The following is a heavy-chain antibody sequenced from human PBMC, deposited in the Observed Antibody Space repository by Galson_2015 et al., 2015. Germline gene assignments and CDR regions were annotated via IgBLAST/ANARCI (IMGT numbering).Heavy chain of an antibody. CDR3: ARAYCSGGTCYGFDF. Sequence: SVKVSCKASGYTFTSYDITWVRQATGQGLEWMGWMNPNSGNTGYAQKFQGRVTMTRNPSISTAYMELSSLRSEDTAVYYCARAYCSGGTCYGFDFWGQGSQVTVSS. D-gene: IGHD2-15*01. J-gene: IGHJ4*02. CDR1: GYTFTSYD. V-gene: IGHV1-8*01. CDR2: MNPNSGNT.